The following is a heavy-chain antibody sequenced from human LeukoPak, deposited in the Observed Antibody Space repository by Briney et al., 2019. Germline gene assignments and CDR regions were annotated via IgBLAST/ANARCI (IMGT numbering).Heavy chain of an antibody. V-gene: IGHV3-21*01. Sequence: GGSLRLSCAASGFTFSSYSMNWVRQAPGKGLEWVSSISSSSSYIYYADSVKGRFTTSRDNAKNSLYLQMNSLRAEDTAVYYCARGEYDFWSGYNFDYWGQGTLVTVSS. CDR2: ISSSSSYI. CDR1: GFTFSSYS. D-gene: IGHD3-3*01. J-gene: IGHJ4*02. CDR3: ARGEYDFWSGYNFDY.